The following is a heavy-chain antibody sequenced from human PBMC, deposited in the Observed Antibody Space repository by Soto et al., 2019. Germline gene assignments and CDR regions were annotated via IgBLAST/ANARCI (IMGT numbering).Heavy chain of an antibody. V-gene: IGHV3-73*01. J-gene: IGHJ5*02. D-gene: IGHD6-19*01. CDR2: IRSKANSYAT. CDR3: TRHTYSRDYSSGWYGRFDP. Sequence: GRSLRLYCAASGFTFSSSAMNWVRQASGNGLEWVGRIRSKANSYATAYAASVKGRFTISRDDSKNTAYLQMNSLKTEDTAVYYCTRHTYSRDYSSGWYGRFDPGGQGTLVTVSS. CDR1: GFTFSSSA.